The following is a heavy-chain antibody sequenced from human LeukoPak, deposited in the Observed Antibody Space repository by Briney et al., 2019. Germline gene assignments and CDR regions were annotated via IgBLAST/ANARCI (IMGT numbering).Heavy chain of an antibody. V-gene: IGHV4-4*07. CDR3: ARGGGEYSSSDY. D-gene: IGHD6-6*01. Sequence: PSETLSLTCTVPGGSISSYYWSWIRQPAGKGLEWIGRIYSSGSTKYNPSLKRRVTMSVNTPKNQFSLQLTSVTAADTAVYCCARGGGEYSSSDYWGQGTLVTVSS. CDR2: IYSSGST. CDR1: GGSISSYY. J-gene: IGHJ4*02.